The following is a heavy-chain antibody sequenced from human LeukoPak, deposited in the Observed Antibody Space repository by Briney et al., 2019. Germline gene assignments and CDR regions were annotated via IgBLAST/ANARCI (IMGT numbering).Heavy chain of an antibody. J-gene: IGHJ4*02. CDR3: GFSEGDF. V-gene: IGHV4-34*01. Sequence: SETLSLTCAVYGGSFSGYYWSWIRQPPGKGLEWIGEINHSGSTNYNPSLKSRVTISVDTSKNQFSLKLNSVTAADTAMYFCGFSEGDFWGQGALVTVSS. CDR1: GGSFSGYY. D-gene: IGHD6-25*01. CDR2: INHSGST.